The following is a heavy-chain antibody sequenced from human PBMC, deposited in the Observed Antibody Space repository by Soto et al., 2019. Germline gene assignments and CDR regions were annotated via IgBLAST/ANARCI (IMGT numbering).Heavy chain of an antibody. CDR1: GYTFTSYG. Sequence: QVRLVQSGAEVKKPGASVKVSCKASGYTFTSYGISWVRQAPGQGLEWMGWISAYNGNTNYAQKLQGRVTMTTDTSTSTAYMELRSLRSDDTAVYYCARDGRRGYSYTPRKFDYWGQGTLVTVSS. V-gene: IGHV1-18*01. D-gene: IGHD5-18*01. CDR2: ISAYNGNT. CDR3: ARDGRRGYSYTPRKFDY. J-gene: IGHJ4*02.